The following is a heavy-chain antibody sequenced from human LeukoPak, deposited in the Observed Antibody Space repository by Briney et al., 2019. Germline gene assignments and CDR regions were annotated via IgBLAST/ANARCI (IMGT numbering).Heavy chain of an antibody. CDR1: GFTFSSYG. Sequence: PGGSLRLSCAASGFTFSSYGMHWVRQAPGKGLEWVAFIRYDGSNKYYADSVKGRFTISRDNSKNTLHLQMNSLRAEDTAVYYCAKLSSSWYLSDYWGQGTLVTVSS. V-gene: IGHV3-30*02. D-gene: IGHD6-13*01. J-gene: IGHJ4*02. CDR2: IRYDGSNK. CDR3: AKLSSSWYLSDY.